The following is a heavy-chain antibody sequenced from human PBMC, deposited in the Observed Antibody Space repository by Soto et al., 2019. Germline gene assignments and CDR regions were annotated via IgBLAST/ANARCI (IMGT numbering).Heavy chain of an antibody. D-gene: IGHD3-10*01. CDR3: ARGDYYGSGSYYHAGRRYYYYGMDV. CDR2: INHSGST. Sequence: KTSETLSLTCAVYGGSFSGYYWSWIRQPPGKGLEWIGEINHSGSTNYNPSLKSRVTISVDTSKNQFSLKLSSVTAADTAVYYCARGDYYGSGSYYHAGRRYYYYGMDVWGQGTTVTV. CDR1: GGSFSGYY. J-gene: IGHJ6*02. V-gene: IGHV4-34*01.